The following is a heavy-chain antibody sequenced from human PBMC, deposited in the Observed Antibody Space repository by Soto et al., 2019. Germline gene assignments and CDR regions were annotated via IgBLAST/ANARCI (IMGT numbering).Heavy chain of an antibody. D-gene: IGHD3-22*01. CDR1: GYSISSGYY. CDR3: ARKRNYYDSSGYYRYYFDY. J-gene: IGHJ4*02. V-gene: IGHV4-38-2*01. Sequence: SETLSLTCAVSGYSISSGYYWGWIRQPPGKGLEWIGSIYHSGSTYYNPSLKSRVTISVDTSKNQFSLKLSSVTAADTAVYYCARKRNYYDSSGYYRYYFDYWGQGTLVTVSS. CDR2: IYHSGST.